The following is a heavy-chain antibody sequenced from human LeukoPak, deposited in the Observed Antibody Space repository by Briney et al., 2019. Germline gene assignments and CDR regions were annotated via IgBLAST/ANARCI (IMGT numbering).Heavy chain of an antibody. V-gene: IGHV3-30*02. CDR3: AKDQGPYCSPFH. J-gene: IGHJ4*02. CDR1: GFTFSIYA. Sequence: GGSLRLSCAASGFTFSIYAIHWVRQAPGKGLEWVAFILNDGSHKSYADSVKGRFAISRDNFKNTLWLQMNSLRPEDSAVYYCAKDQGPYCSPFHWGQGTVVTVSS. D-gene: IGHD2-8*02. CDR2: ILNDGSHK.